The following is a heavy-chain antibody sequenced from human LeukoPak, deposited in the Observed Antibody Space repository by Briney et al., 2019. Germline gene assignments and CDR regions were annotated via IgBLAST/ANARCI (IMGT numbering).Heavy chain of an antibody. V-gene: IGHV1-18*01. Sequence: ASVKVSCKASGYTFTSYGVSWVRQALGQGLEWMGWISVYNDNTNYAQKLQGRVTMTTDTSTSTAYMELRSLRSDDTAVYYCAIGGYYYDSSGYYRKKSFDYWGQGTLVTVSS. D-gene: IGHD3-22*01. CDR3: AIGGYYYDSSGYYRKKSFDY. J-gene: IGHJ4*02. CDR1: GYTFTSYG. CDR2: ISVYNDNT.